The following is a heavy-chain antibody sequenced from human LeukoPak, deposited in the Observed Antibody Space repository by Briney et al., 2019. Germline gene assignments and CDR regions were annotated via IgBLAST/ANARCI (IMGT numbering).Heavy chain of an antibody. J-gene: IGHJ4*02. CDR3: ATQTNYDILTGYSPLDY. Sequence: ASVKVSCKASGYTFTSYGISWVRQAPGQGLEWMGWISAYNGNTNYAQKLQGRVTMTTDTSTSTAYMELRSLRSDDTAVYYCATQTNYDILTGYSPLDYWGQGTLVTVSS. CDR2: ISAYNGNT. D-gene: IGHD3-9*01. V-gene: IGHV1-18*01. CDR1: GYTFTSYG.